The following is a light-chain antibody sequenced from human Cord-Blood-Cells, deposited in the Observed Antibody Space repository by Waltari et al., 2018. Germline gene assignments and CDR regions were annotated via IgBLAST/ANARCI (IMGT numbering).Light chain of an antibody. V-gene: IGLV2-14*01. J-gene: IGLJ3*02. CDR3: SSYTSSSTWV. CDR2: DVS. CDR1: SSDGGGYNY. Sequence: QSALTQPASVSGSPGQSITISCTGTSSDGGGYNYVSWYQQHPGKAPTPMIYDVSKRPSGVSNRFSGSKSGNTASLTISGLQAEDEADYYCSSYTSSSTWVFGGGTKLTVL.